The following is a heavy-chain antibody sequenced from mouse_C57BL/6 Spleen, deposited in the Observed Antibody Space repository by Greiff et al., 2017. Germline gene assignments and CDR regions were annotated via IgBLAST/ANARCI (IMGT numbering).Heavy chain of an antibody. CDR3: ARKGIDYGSSLSCWYYDV. D-gene: IGHD1-1*01. V-gene: IGHV1-59*01. J-gene: IGHJ1*03. CDR2: IDPSDSYT. CDR1: GYTFTSYW. Sequence: QVQLQQSGAELVRPGTSVKLSCKASGYTFTSYWMHWVKQRPGQGLEWIGVIDPSDSYTNYNQKFKGKATLTVDTSSSTAYMQLSSLTSEDSADYYCARKGIDYGSSLSCWYYDVWGTGTTVTVSA.